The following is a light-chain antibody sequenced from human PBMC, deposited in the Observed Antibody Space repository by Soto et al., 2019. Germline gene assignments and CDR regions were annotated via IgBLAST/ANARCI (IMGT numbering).Light chain of an antibody. J-gene: IGLJ1*01. CDR1: SSDVGGYNY. Sequence: QSALTQPASVSGSPGQSITISCTGTSSDVGGYNYVSWYQQHPGKAPKLMIYDVSNRPPGVSNRFSGSKSSNTASLTISGLQAEDEADYYCSSYTSSSTLVFGTGTKVTVL. CDR3: SSYTSSSTLV. V-gene: IGLV2-14*01. CDR2: DVS.